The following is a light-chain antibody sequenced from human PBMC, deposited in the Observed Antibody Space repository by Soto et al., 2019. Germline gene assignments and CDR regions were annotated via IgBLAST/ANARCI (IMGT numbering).Light chain of an antibody. Sequence: EIVLTQSPATLSLSPGERATLSCRASQSVSSYLAWYQQKPGQAPRLLIYDASNMATGIPARFSGSGSGTDFTITTSRLEPEVFADYYCQQRSNWLTFGQGTRLEIK. CDR2: DAS. V-gene: IGKV3-11*01. CDR3: QQRSNWLT. CDR1: QSVSSY. J-gene: IGKJ5*01.